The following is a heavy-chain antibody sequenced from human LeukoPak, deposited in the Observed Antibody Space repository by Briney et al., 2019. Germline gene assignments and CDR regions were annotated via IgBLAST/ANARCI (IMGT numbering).Heavy chain of an antibody. Sequence: GGSLRLSCAASGFTVSSNDMSWVRQAPGKGLEWVSIIHIGNGTTYADSVKDRFIISRDNSKNTLYLQLNSLRAEDTAVYYCAADWPLDYWGQGTLVTVSS. D-gene: IGHD3/OR15-3a*01. V-gene: IGHV3-66*01. J-gene: IGHJ4*02. CDR3: AADWPLDY. CDR1: GFTVSSND. CDR2: IHIGNGT.